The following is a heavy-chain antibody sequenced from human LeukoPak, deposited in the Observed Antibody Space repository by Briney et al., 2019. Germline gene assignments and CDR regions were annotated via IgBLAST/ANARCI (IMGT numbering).Heavy chain of an antibody. CDR2: INSDGSST. Sequence: PGGSLRLSCAASGFTFSNYWMHWVRQAPGKGLVWISRINSDGSSTSYADSVKGRFTISRDNAKNTLYLQVNSLRAEDTAVYYCAKSKDGYNYVGDYWGQGTLVTVSS. V-gene: IGHV3-74*01. CDR1: GFTFSNYW. CDR3: AKSKDGYNYVGDY. D-gene: IGHD5-24*01. J-gene: IGHJ4*02.